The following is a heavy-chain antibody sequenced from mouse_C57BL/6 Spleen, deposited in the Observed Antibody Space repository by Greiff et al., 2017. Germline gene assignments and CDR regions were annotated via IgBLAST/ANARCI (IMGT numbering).Heavy chain of an antibody. Sequence: VQLQQSGPELVKPGASVKISCKASGYAFSSSWMNWVKQRPGKGLEWIGRIYPGDGDTNYNGKFKGKATLTADKSSSTAYMQLSSLTSEASAVYFCARDGSRSRGYAMDYWGQGTSVTVSS. CDR2: IYPGDGDT. V-gene: IGHV1-82*01. CDR1: GYAFSSSW. CDR3: ARDGSRSRGYAMDY. D-gene: IGHD1-1*01. J-gene: IGHJ4*01.